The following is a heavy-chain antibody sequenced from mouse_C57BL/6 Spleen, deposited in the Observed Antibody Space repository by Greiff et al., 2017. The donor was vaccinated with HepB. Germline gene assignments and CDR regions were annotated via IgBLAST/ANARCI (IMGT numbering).Heavy chain of an antibody. V-gene: IGHV14-2*01. CDR3: ARGEIYYDYDEGARFAY. D-gene: IGHD2-4*01. CDR2: IDPEDGET. J-gene: IGHJ3*01. Sequence: EWSGRIDPEDGETKYAPKFQGKTTIKADTSSNTAYLRPSRLTSEDTAVYYCARGEIYYDYDEGARFAYWGQGTLLTVSA.